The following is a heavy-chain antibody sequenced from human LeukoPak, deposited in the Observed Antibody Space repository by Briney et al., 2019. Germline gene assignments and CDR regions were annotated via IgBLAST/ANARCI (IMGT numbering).Heavy chain of an antibody. D-gene: IGHD1-26*01. Sequence: ASVKVSCKVSGYTFTDYYMHWVQQAPGKGLELMGLVDPEDGETIYAEKLQGRVPITADTSTDTAYMELSSLRSEDTAVYYCATVNSGSFEGVDYWGQGTLVTVSS. J-gene: IGHJ4*02. CDR1: GYTFTDYY. CDR3: ATVNSGSFEGVDY. CDR2: VDPEDGET. V-gene: IGHV1-69-2*01.